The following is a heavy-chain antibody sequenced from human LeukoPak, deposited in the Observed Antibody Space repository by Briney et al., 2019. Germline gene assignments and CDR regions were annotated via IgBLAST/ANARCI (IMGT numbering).Heavy chain of an antibody. V-gene: IGHV1-8*03. CDR1: GCTFTSYD. J-gene: IGHJ6*03. CDR2: MNPNSGNT. D-gene: IGHD3-10*01. CDR3: ARVFKRITMVRGVTITMDV. Sequence: ASVKVSCKASGCTFTSYDINWVRQATGQGLEWMGWMNPNSGNTGYAQKFQGRVTITRNTSISTAYMELSSLRSEDTAVYYCARVFKRITMVRGVTITMDVWGKGTTVTVSS.